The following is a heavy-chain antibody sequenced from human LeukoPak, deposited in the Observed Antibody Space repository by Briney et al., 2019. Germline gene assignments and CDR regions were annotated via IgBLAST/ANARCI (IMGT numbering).Heavy chain of an antibody. CDR1: GCTFSSYG. CDR3: GNHFPHFDY. J-gene: IGHJ4*02. Sequence: GGSLRLSCAASGCTFSSYGMHGVRQAPGKGLEWVAVISYDGSDKYYADSVKGRFTISRDNSKNTLYLQMNSLRAEDTAVYYCGNHFPHFDYWGQGTLVTVSS. CDR2: ISYDGSDK. V-gene: IGHV3-30*18. D-gene: IGHD3-3*02.